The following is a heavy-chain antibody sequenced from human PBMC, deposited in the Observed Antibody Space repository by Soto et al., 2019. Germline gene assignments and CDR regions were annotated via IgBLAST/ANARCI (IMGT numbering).Heavy chain of an antibody. CDR1: GFTFSSYW. J-gene: IGHJ6*02. CDR2: INSDGSST. V-gene: IGHV3-74*01. CDR3: ARFTYSSGRDSYYYYGMDV. D-gene: IGHD6-19*01. Sequence: PGGSLRLSCAASGFTFSSYWMHWVRQAPGKGLVWVSRINSDGSSTSYADSVKGRFTISRDNAKNTLYLQMNGLRAEDTAVYYCARFTYSSGRDSYYYYGMDVWGQGT.